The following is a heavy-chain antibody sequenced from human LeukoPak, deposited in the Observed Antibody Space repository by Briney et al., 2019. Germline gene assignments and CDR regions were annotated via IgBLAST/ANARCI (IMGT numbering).Heavy chain of an antibody. CDR2: IWYDGSNK. CDR3: AKYLGSGSYPDAFDI. D-gene: IGHD1-26*01. Sequence: GRSLRLSCAASGFTFSSYGMHWVRQAPGKGLEWVAVIWYDGSNKYYADSVKGRFTISRDNSKNTLYLQMNSLRAEDTAVYYRAKYLGSGSYPDAFDIWGQGTMVTVSS. V-gene: IGHV3-33*06. CDR1: GFTFSSYG. J-gene: IGHJ3*02.